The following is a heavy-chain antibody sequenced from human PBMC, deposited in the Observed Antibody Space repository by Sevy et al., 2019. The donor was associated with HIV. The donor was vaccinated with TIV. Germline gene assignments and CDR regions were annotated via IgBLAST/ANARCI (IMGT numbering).Heavy chain of an antibody. D-gene: IGHD3-22*01. J-gene: IGHJ4*02. CDR1: GGSISSYY. Sequence: GSLRLSCTVSGGSISSYYWSWIRQPPGKGLEWIGYIYYSGSTNYNPSLKSRVTISVDTSKNQFSLKLSSVTAADTAVHYCARGGYYDRKGLFDYWGQGTLVTVSS. CDR3: ARGGYYDRKGLFDY. V-gene: IGHV4-59*01. CDR2: IYYSGST.